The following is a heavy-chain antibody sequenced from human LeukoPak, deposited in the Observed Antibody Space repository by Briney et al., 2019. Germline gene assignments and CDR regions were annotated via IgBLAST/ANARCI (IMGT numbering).Heavy chain of an antibody. V-gene: IGHV4-30-4*01. CDR3: AGGHIDDY. J-gene: IGHJ4*02. CDR2: IYYSGST. CDR1: GVSISSGDYY. Sequence: SQTLSLICTVSGVSISSGDYYWSWIRQPPGKGLEWIGYIYYSGSTYYNPSLKSRVTMSVDTSKNQFSLKLSSVTAADTAVYYCAGGHIDDYWGQGTLVTVSS.